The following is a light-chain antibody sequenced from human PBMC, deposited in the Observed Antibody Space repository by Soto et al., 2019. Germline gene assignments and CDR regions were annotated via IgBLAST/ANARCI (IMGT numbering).Light chain of an antibody. CDR1: QSVSSSY. Sequence: EIVLTQSPGTLSLSPGERATLSCMASQSVSSSYLAWYQQKPGQAPRLLIYGASSRATGIPDRFSGSGSGTEFTLTISSLQPDDFATYYCQQYNSYSTFGQGTKVDIK. CDR2: GAS. CDR3: QQYNSYST. V-gene: IGKV3-20*01. J-gene: IGKJ1*01.